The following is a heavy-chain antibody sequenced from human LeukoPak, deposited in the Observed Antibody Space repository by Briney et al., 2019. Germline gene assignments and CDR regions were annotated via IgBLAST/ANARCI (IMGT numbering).Heavy chain of an antibody. D-gene: IGHD2-8*02. V-gene: IGHV3-74*01. J-gene: IGHJ6*02. CDR3: TRVLAGRSGPMDV. CDR1: GFSLSDYW. CDR2: ISPEGSGT. Sequence: GSLRLSCVVSGFSLSDYWMHWVRQVPGKGLVWVSRISPEGSGTTYGDSVKGRFTISRDSAKNTLYLQMNSLRAEDAAVYYCTRVLAGRSGPMDVWGRGTTVTVSS.